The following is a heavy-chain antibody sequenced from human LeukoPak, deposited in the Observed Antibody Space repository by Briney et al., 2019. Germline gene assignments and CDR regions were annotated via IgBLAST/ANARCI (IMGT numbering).Heavy chain of an antibody. CDR2: IKQDGSEK. J-gene: IGHJ4*02. V-gene: IGHV3-7*03. Sequence: QPGGSLRLSCAASGFTFSSYWMSWVRQAPGKGLEWVANIKQDGSEKYYVDSVKGRFTISRDNAKNSLYLQMNSLRAKDTAVYYCARDEYDILTGKELDYWGQGTLVTVSS. CDR1: GFTFSSYW. CDR3: ARDEYDILTGKELDY. D-gene: IGHD3-9*01.